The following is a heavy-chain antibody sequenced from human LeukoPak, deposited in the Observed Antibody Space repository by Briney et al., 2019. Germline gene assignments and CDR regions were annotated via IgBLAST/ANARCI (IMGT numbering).Heavy chain of an antibody. J-gene: IGHJ6*02. Sequence: PGGSLRLSCAASGFTFSSYAMSWVRQAPGKGLEWVSAISGSGGSTYYADSVKGRSTISRDNSKNTLYLQMNSLRAEDTAVYYCAKARYYGSGTIYGMDVWGQGTTVTVSS. D-gene: IGHD3-10*01. CDR3: AKARYYGSGTIYGMDV. CDR2: ISGSGGST. V-gene: IGHV3-23*01. CDR1: GFTFSSYA.